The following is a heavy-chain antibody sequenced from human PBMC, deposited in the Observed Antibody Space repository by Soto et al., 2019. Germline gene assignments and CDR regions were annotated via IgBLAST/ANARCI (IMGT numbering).Heavy chain of an antibody. CDR1: GYTFTSYG. V-gene: IGHV1-18*01. D-gene: IGHD3-3*01. J-gene: IGHJ3*02. Sequence: QVQLVQSGAEVKKPGASVKVSCKASGYTFTSYGISWVRQAPGQGLEWMGWISTYNGNTNYAQKLQGRVTMTTDTSTSTAYMELRSLRSDDTAVYYCASLYDFWSGPDDAFDIWGQGTMVTVSS. CDR3: ASLYDFWSGPDDAFDI. CDR2: ISTYNGNT.